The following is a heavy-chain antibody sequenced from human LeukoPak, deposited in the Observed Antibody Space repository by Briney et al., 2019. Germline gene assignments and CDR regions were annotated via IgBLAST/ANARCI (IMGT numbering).Heavy chain of an antibody. CDR3: ARHEWWAMDV. D-gene: IGHD2-15*01. V-gene: IGHV4-59*08. CDR1: GGSISSYH. Sequence: PSETLSLTCTVSGGSISSYHWSWIRQPPGKGLEWIGYIYYSGSTNYNPSLKSRVTISVDTSKNQFSLKLSSVTAADTAVYYCARHEWWAMDVWGQGTTVTVSS. J-gene: IGHJ6*02. CDR2: IYYSGST.